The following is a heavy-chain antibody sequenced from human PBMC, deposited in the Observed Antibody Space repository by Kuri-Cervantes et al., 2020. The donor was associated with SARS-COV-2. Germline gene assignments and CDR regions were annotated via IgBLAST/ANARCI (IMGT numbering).Heavy chain of an antibody. Sequence: GSLRLSCTVSGGSISSGGYYWSWIRQPPGKGLEWIGEINHSGSTNYNPSLKSRVTISVDTSKNQFSLKLSSVTAADTAVYYCARGPRYSSSWYQTLNYWGQGTLVTVSS. D-gene: IGHD6-13*01. CDR2: INHSGST. V-gene: IGHV4-39*07. CDR3: ARGPRYSSSWYQTLNY. J-gene: IGHJ4*02. CDR1: GGSISSGGYY.